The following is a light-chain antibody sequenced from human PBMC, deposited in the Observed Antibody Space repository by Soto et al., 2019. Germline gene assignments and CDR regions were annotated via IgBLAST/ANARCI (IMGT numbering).Light chain of an antibody. V-gene: IGLV2-23*02. CDR2: EVS. CDR1: SSDVGSYNL. CDR3: CSYAGGSTLV. J-gene: IGLJ2*01. Sequence: QSALTQPASVSGSPGQSITISCTGTSSDVGSYNLVSWYQQHPGKAPKLMIYEVSKRPSGVSNRFSGSKSGNTASLTISGLQAEDGADYYCCSYAGGSTLVFGGGTKVTVL.